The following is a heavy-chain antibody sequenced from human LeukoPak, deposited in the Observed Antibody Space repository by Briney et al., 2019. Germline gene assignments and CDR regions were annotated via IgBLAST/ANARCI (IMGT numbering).Heavy chain of an antibody. V-gene: IGHV3-15*01. CDR2: IKSKTDGGTT. D-gene: IGHD3-10*01. CDR1: GFTFSNAW. J-gene: IGHJ4*02. Sequence: GGSLRLSCAASGFTFSNAWMSWVRQAPGKGLEWVARIKSKTDGGTTDYAAPVKGRFTISRDDSKNSLYLQMNSLTTEYTAVYYCSTERPWFGELSPFFDYWGQGTLVTVSS. CDR3: STERPWFGELSPFFDY.